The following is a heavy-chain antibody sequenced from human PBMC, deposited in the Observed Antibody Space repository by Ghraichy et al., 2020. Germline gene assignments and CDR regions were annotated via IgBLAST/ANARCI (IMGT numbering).Heavy chain of an antibody. J-gene: IGHJ4*02. CDR1: GYTLTELS. CDR2: FDPEDGEK. Sequence: ASVKVSCKVSGYTLTELSMHWVRQAPGKGLEWMGGFDPEDGEKIYAQKFQGRVTMTEDKSTDTAYMELNSLRSEDTAVYYCTTGAGDAYIWGYYFDSWGQGTLVTVSS. CDR3: TTGAGDAYIWGYYFDS. D-gene: IGHD3-16*01. V-gene: IGHV1-24*01.